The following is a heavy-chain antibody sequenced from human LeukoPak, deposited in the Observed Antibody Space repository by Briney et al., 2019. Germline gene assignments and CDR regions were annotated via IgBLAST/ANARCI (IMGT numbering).Heavy chain of an antibody. D-gene: IGHD1-26*01. Sequence: GGSLRLSCAASGFTFSSYSMNWVRQAPGKGLEWVSSISSSSSYIYYADSVKGRFTISRDNAKNSLYLQMNSLGAEDTAVYYCARGGVGATTDYWGQGTLVTVSS. V-gene: IGHV3-21*01. J-gene: IGHJ4*02. CDR2: ISSSSSYI. CDR3: ARGGVGATTDY. CDR1: GFTFSSYS.